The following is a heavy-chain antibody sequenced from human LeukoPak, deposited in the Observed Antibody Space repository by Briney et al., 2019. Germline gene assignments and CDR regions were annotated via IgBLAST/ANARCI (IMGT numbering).Heavy chain of an antibody. Sequence: GASVKVSCKASGGTFSSYAISRVRQAPGQGLEWMGGIIPIFGTANYAQKFQGRVTITADESTSTAYMELSSLRSEDTAVYYCARVGEVYQLLLGSFDYWGQGTLVTVSS. V-gene: IGHV1-69*01. CDR3: ARVGEVYQLLLGSFDY. CDR1: GGTFSSYA. CDR2: IIPIFGTA. J-gene: IGHJ4*02. D-gene: IGHD2-2*01.